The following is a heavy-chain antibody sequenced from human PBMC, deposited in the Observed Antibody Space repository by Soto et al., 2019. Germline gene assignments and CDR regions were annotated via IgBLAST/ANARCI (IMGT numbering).Heavy chain of an antibody. CDR2: IYHSGST. CDR1: GGSISSDGYS. V-gene: IGHV4-30-2*01. J-gene: IGHJ5*02. D-gene: IGHD6-13*01. Sequence: SETLSLTCAVSGGSISSDGYSWSWIRQPPGKGLEWIGYIYHSGSTDYNPSLKSRVTISVDRSKNQFSLKLSSVTAADTAVYYCARVEQQAPYNWFDPWGQGTLVTVSS. CDR3: ARVEQQAPYNWFDP.